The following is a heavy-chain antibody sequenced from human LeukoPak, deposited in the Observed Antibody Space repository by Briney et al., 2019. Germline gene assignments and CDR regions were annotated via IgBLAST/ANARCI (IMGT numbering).Heavy chain of an antibody. Sequence: GGSLRLSCLASGFTFRSYWMSWVRQAPGKGLEWVANIKQDGSDEKYLDSVRGRFTISRDNAKNSLFLQMKTLRDEDTAVYYCAREGSSWFFDHWGQGTLVTVSS. V-gene: IGHV3-7*01. J-gene: IGHJ4*02. D-gene: IGHD6-13*01. CDR2: IKQDGSDE. CDR3: AREGSSWFFDH. CDR1: GFTFRSYW.